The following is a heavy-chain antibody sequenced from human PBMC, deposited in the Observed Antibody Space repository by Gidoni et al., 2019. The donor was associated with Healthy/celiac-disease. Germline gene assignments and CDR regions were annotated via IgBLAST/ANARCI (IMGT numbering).Heavy chain of an antibody. CDR1: VFTVRTNY. Sequence: EVQLVETGGGLIQPGGSLRLSCSASVFTVRTNYMSWVRQAPGKGREWVSVIYSGGSTYYEESVKGRFTISRDNSKNTLYLQMNSLRAEDTAVYYCARGAVAGHDAFDIWGQGTMVTVSS. CDR3: ARGAVAGHDAFDI. CDR2: IYSGGST. J-gene: IGHJ3*02. D-gene: IGHD6-19*01. V-gene: IGHV3-53*02.